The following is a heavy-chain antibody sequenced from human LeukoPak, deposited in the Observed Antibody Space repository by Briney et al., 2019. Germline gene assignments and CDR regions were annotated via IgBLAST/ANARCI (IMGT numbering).Heavy chain of an antibody. CDR2: IWYDGSNK. J-gene: IGHJ4*02. V-gene: IGHV3-33*03. D-gene: IGHD2-2*01. Sequence: GGSLRLSCAASGFSFSSSDMHWVRQAPGKGLEWVAVIWYDGSNKYYADSVKGRFTISRDNAKNSLYLQMNSLRVEDTAVYYCARGFYCSSTSCSTGFDYWGQGTLVTVSS. CDR1: GFSFSSSD. CDR3: ARGFYCSSTSCSTGFDY.